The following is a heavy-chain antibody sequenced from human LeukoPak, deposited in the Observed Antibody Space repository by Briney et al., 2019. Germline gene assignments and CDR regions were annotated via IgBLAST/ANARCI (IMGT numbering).Heavy chain of an antibody. CDR2: IYYSGST. CDR3: ARTTVVAKYFDY. V-gene: IGHV4-31*03. CDR1: GGSISSGGYY. D-gene: IGHD4-23*01. Sequence: PSQTLSLTCTVSGGSISSGGYYWSWIRQHPGKGPEWIGYIYYSGSTYYNPSLKSRLTISVDTSKNQFSLKLSSVTAADTAVYYCARTTVVAKYFDYWGQGTLVTVSS. J-gene: IGHJ4*02.